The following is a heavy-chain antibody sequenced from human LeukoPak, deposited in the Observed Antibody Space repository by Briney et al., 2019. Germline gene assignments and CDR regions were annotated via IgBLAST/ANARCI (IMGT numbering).Heavy chain of an antibody. D-gene: IGHD5-18*01. CDR1: GYTFTSYD. V-gene: IGHV1-8*01. J-gene: IGHJ6*02. Sequence: ASVKVSCKASGYTFTSYDINWVRQATGQGLEWMGWMNPNSGNTGYAQKFQGRVTMTRNTSISTAYMELSSLRSEDTAVYYCARGGGYSYGPTVACYYGMDVWGQGTTVTVSS. CDR3: ARGGGYSYGPTVACYYGMDV. CDR2: MNPNSGNT.